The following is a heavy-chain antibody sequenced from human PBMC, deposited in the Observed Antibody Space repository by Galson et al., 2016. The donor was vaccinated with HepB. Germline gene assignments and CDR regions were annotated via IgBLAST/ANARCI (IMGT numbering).Heavy chain of an antibody. D-gene: IGHD4-17*01. CDR1: GFSFSRYW. Sequence: SLRLSCADSGFSFSRYWMNWVRQTPRKGLECVANIKEDGREKYYVDSVKGRFTISRDNAKNTLYLQMYSLSAEDTAVYYCAKDYGDYRYLFDSWGQGTLVTVSS. CDR3: AKDYGDYRYLFDS. CDR2: IKEDGREK. J-gene: IGHJ4*02. V-gene: IGHV3-7*03.